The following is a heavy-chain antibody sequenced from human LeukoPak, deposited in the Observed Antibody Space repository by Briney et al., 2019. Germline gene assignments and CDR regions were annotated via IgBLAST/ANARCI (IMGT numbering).Heavy chain of an antibody. CDR1: GYTFTNFP. CDR3: ARDRAGQLDY. CDR2: INAGNGDT. D-gene: IGHD3-10*01. V-gene: IGHV1-3*01. Sequence: ASVKVSCKASGYTFTNFPTYWVRQAPGQRLEWMGWINAGNGDTKYSQKFQGRVTITRDTSASTAFMELSSLRSEDTAVYYCARDRAGQLDYWGRGTLVTVSS. J-gene: IGHJ4*02.